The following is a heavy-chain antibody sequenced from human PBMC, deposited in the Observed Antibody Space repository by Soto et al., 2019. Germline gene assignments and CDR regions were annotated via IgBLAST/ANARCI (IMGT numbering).Heavy chain of an antibody. V-gene: IGHV3-43*01. Sequence: EVQLVESGGVVVQPGGSLRLSCAASGFTFDDYTMHWVRQAPGKGLEWVSLISWDGGSTYYADSVKGRFTISRDNSKNSLYLQMNRMRTEDTALYYWAKDSSGWYFDYWGQGTLVTVSS. CDR3: AKDSSGWYFDY. D-gene: IGHD6-25*01. CDR1: GFTFDDYT. CDR2: ISWDGGST. J-gene: IGHJ4*02.